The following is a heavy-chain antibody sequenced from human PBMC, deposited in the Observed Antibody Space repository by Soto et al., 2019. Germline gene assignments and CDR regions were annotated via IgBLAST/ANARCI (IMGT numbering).Heavy chain of an antibody. CDR3: AKLTRIKMPDSPSTYHFAMDV. CDR1: GGSVTSKNW. V-gene: IGHV4-4*02. J-gene: IGHJ6*02. Sequence: QVQLLESGPGLVKPSGTLSLTCVVSGGSVTSKNWWRSWVRLSPGERPEWIGQVYYTGSIKYNPSLQSRADISLDKSKNLLSLNLTSVTAADTARCYCAKLTRIKMPDSPSTYHFAMDVWGQGTTVNVS. CDR2: VYYTGSI. D-gene: IGHD1-1*01.